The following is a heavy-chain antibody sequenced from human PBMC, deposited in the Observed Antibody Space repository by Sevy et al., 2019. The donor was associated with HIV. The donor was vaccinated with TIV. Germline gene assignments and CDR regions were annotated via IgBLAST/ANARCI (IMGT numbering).Heavy chain of an antibody. Sequence: SETLSLTCTVSGGSISSYFWNWIRQPPGKGLEWIGYIYYSGSTYYNPSLKSRVTISVDTSKNQLSLKLISVTVADSAVYYCATMASGSNYFDFWGQGTLVTVSS. D-gene: IGHD3-10*01. CDR2: IYYSGST. CDR3: ATMASGSNYFDF. CDR1: GGSISSYF. J-gene: IGHJ4*02. V-gene: IGHV4-59*01.